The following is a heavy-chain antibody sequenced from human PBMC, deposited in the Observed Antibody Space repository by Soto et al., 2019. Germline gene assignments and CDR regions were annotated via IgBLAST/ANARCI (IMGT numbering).Heavy chain of an antibody. J-gene: IGHJ3*01. CDR1: GFSFSADGVG. CDR2: IYWDDDT. D-gene: IGHD2-2*01. V-gene: IGHV2-5*02. CDR3: AHAYGGTSWPNDAFDV. Sequence: QITLKESGPTLVKPTQTLTLTCIFSGFSFSADGVGVGWIRQPPGKALEWLALIYWDDDTRYSPSLKSRLTITKDTSKNQVVLTMTNMDPVDTATYYCAHAYGGTSWPNDAFDVWGQVTVVTVSS.